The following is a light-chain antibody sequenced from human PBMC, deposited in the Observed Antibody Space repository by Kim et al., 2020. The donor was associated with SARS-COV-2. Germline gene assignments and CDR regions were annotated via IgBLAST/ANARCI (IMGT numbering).Light chain of an antibody. J-gene: IGLJ2*01. CDR3: SSRDSSGNHVL. Sequence: SSALTQDPAVSVALGQTVRITCQGDSLRSYYASWYQQKPGQAPVLVIFGKNNRPSGIPDRFSGSSSGNTASLTITGPQAEDEADYYCSSRDSSGNHVLFGGGTQLTVL. V-gene: IGLV3-19*01. CDR2: GKN. CDR1: SLRSYY.